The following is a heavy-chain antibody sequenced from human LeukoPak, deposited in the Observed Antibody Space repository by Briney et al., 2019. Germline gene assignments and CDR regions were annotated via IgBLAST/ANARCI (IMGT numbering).Heavy chain of an antibody. V-gene: IGHV1-69*04. J-gene: IGHJ4*02. CDR3: ASVSVDDSSGYYYGMFDY. CDR2: IIPILGIA. Sequence: ASVKVSCKASGGTFSSYAISWVRQAPGQGLEWMGRIIPILGIANYAQKFQGRVTITADKSTSTAYMELSSLRSEDTAVYYCASVSVDDSSGYYYGMFDYWGQGTLVTVSS. D-gene: IGHD3-22*01. CDR1: GGTFSSYA.